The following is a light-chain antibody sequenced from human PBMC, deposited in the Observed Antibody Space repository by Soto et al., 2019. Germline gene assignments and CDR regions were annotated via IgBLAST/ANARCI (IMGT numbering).Light chain of an antibody. CDR3: QQYGSTPSLT. J-gene: IGKJ4*01. CDR2: GAS. CDR1: QSVSGSY. Sequence: EIVLTQSPGTLSLSPGERVTLSCRASQSVSGSYLAWYQQKPGQAPRLLINGASSRATGIPDRFSGSGSGTDFTLTISRLEPEAFAVYYCQQYGSTPSLTFGGGTKVEIK. V-gene: IGKV3-20*01.